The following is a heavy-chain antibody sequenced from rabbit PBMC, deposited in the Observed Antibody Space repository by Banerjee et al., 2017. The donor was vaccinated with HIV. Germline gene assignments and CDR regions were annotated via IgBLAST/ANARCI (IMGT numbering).Heavy chain of an antibody. CDR1: GFDFSSNYH. Sequence: QEQLEESGGDLVKPEGSLTLTYTASGFDFSSNYHIGWVRQAPGKGLEYIGYISYYDTIHYATWAKGRFTISKTSSTTVTLQMTSLTAADTATYFCARGKGYTVGYPGYTYTSLDYFNLWGQGTLVTVS. V-gene: IGHV1S45*01. J-gene: IGHJ4*01. CDR2: ISYYDTI. D-gene: IGHD7-1*01. CDR3: ARGKGYTVGYPGYTYTSLDYFNL.